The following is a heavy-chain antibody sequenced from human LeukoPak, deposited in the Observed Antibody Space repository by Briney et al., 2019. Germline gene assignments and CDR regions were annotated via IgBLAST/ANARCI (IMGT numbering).Heavy chain of an antibody. CDR1: GFTFSSYW. CDR3: ARDAPGRIFHGYGMDV. D-gene: IGHD3-9*01. J-gene: IGHJ6*02. V-gene: IGHV3-7*01. CDR2: IKQDGSEK. Sequence: GGSLRLSRAASGFTFSSYWMSWVRQAPGKGLEWVANIKQDGSEKYYVDSVKGRFTISRDNAKNSLYLQMNSLRAEDTAVYYCARDAPGRIFHGYGMDVWGQGTTVTVSS.